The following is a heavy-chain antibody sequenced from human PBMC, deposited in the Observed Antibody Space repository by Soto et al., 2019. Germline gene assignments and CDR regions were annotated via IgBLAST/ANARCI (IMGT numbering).Heavy chain of an antibody. CDR2: ITGTGGIT. CDR1: GVTFSNYA. J-gene: IGHJ4*02. D-gene: IGHD3-22*01. V-gene: IGHV3-23*01. CDR3: AKERGYDSNGYYYVIDY. Sequence: LXLSCASSGVTFSNYAMSWGLHAPGKGLEWVSEITGTGGITYYADSVKGRFTISRDNSKNTLYLQMNSLRAEDTAVYHCAKERGYDSNGYYYVIDYWGQGTLVTVSS.